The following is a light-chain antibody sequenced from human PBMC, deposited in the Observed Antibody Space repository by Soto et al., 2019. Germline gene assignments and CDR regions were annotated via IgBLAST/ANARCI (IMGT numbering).Light chain of an antibody. V-gene: IGLV2-14*01. Sequence: HSALTQPASVSGSPGQSITISCAGSSSDVGGHNYVSWYQQHPGKAPKLLIYEVTNRPSGVSNRFSGSKSGNTASLTISGLQAEDEADYYCSSYRSTSYVFGTGTKVTVL. J-gene: IGLJ1*01. CDR1: SSDVGGHNY. CDR2: EVT. CDR3: SSYRSTSYV.